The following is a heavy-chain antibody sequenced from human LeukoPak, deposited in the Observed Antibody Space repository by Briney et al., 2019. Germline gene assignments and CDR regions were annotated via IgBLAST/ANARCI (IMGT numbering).Heavy chain of an antibody. V-gene: IGHV4-39*07. D-gene: IGHD3-10*01. J-gene: IGHJ5*02. CDR1: GGSISSSSYY. Sequence: PSETLSLTCTVSGGSISSSSYYWGWIRQPPGKGLEWIGSIYYSGSTYYNPSLKSRVTISVDTSKNQFSLKLSSVTAAGTAVYYCARGAYFYGSGINWFDPWGQGTLITVSS. CDR3: ARGAYFYGSGINWFDP. CDR2: IYYSGST.